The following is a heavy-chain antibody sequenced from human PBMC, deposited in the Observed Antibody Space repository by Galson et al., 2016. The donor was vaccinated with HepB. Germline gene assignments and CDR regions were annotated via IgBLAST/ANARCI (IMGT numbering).Heavy chain of an antibody. CDR2: ISYDGSHK. J-gene: IGHJ4*02. V-gene: IGHV3-30*04. Sequence: SLRLSCAASGFTFSTYGIHWVRQAPGKGLEWVAVISYDGSHKYYADSVKGRFTISRDNSKDTLYLQMNSLRAEDTAVYYCARDGDVPSDYYDSSGRGYFDYWGQGTLVTVSS. CDR1: GFTFSTYG. CDR3: ARDGDVPSDYYDSSGRGYFDY. D-gene: IGHD3-22*01.